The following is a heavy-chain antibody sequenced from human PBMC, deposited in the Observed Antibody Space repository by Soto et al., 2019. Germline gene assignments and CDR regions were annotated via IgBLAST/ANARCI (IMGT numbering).Heavy chain of an antibody. CDR3: ARDQGTSDQGYWFDP. CDR1: GGSISSYY. Sequence: SETLSLTCTVSGGSISSYYWSWIRQPPGKGLEWIGYIYYSGSTNYNPSLKSRVPISVDTSKNQFSLKLSSVTAADTAVYYCARDQGTSDQGYWFDPWGQGTLVTVSS. D-gene: IGHD2-2*01. CDR2: IYYSGST. J-gene: IGHJ5*02. V-gene: IGHV4-59*01.